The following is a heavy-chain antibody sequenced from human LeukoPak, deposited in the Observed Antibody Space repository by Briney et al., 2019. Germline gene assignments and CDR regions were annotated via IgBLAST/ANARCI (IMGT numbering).Heavy chain of an antibody. CDR2: INAGNGNT. V-gene: IGHV1-3*01. CDR1: GYTFTSCA. D-gene: IGHD5-18*01. CDR3: ARDFRGAMAQD. Sequence: GASVKVSCKASGYTFTSCAMHWVRQAPGQRLEWMGWINAGNGNTKYSQKFQGRVTITRDTSASTAYMELSSLRSEDTAVYYCARDFRGAMAQDWGQGTLVTVSS. J-gene: IGHJ4*02.